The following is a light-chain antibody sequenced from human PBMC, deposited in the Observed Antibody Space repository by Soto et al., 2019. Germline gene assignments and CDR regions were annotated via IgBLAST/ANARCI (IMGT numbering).Light chain of an antibody. CDR1: KSVSSSN. CDR2: GAS. CDR3: QRYGSTPRT. V-gene: IGKV3-20*01. J-gene: IGKJ1*01. Sequence: EIVLTQSPGTLSLSPGERATLSCRASKSVSSSNLAWNQQKPGQAPGLLIYGASSRATGIPDRFSGSGSGTDFTLTISRLESEDFAVYYCQRYGSTPRTFGQGTKVEIK.